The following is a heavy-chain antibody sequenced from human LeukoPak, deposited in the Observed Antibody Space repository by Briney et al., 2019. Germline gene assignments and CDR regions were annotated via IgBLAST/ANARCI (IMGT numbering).Heavy chain of an antibody. Sequence: PGGSLRLSCAASGFTFSSYGMHWVRQAPDKGLEWVAAISYDGSIKEYADSVKGRFLISRDNSQNTLDLQMNSLRGEDTGVYFCARAPLATRGSFGNYYMDVWGQGTTVTVS. V-gene: IGHV3-30*06. CDR1: GFTFSSYG. D-gene: IGHD3-10*01. CDR2: ISYDGSIK. J-gene: IGHJ6*02. CDR3: ARAPLATRGSFGNYYMDV.